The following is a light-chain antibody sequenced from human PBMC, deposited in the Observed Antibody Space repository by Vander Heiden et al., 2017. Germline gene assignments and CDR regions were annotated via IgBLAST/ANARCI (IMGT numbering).Light chain of an antibody. CDR1: QSVSSY. CDR2: DAS. CDR3: QQPSNWRLVT. V-gene: IGKV3-11*01. Sequence: EIVLTQSPATLSLSPGERATLSCRASQSVSSYLAWYQQKPGQAPRLLIYDASNRDTGIPARFSGSGYGTDFTLTISSREPEDFAVYYCQQPSNWRLVTFGGGTKVEIK. J-gene: IGKJ4*01.